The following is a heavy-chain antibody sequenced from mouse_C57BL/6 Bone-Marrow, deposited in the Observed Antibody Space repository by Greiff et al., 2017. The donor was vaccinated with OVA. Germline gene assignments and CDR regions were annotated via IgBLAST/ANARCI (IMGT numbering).Heavy chain of an antibody. CDR1: GYTFTNYW. J-gene: IGHJ4*01. CDR3: ARFSNYCGSSYEAMDY. Sequence: QVQLKESGAELVRPGTSVKMSCKASGYTFTNYWIGWAKQRPGHGLEWIGDIYPGGGYTNYNEKFKGKATLTADKSSSTAYMQFSSLTSEDSAIYYCARFSNYCGSSYEAMDYWGQGTSVTVSS. D-gene: IGHD1-1*01. V-gene: IGHV1-63*01. CDR2: IYPGGGYT.